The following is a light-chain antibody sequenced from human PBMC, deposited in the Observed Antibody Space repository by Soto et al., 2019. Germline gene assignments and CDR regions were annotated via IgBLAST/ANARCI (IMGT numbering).Light chain of an antibody. CDR3: QQTCNTPYT. CDR2: TSG. J-gene: IGKJ2*01. CDR1: QRITTY. Sequence: IHMTQSPSSLSASVGDRVTITCRASQRITTYLNWYQQKPGEAPKLLISTSGTLQRGVPSRFIGSGSGTDFTLTITGLQRADFATYFCQQTCNTPYTFGQGTKSEIK. V-gene: IGKV1-39*01.